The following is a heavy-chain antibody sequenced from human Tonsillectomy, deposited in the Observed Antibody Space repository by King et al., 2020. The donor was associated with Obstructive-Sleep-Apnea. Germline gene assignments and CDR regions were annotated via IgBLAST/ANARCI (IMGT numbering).Heavy chain of an antibody. J-gene: IGHJ6*02. CDR2: ISSSSSTI. D-gene: IGHD3-9*01. CDR3: ARSQDILTGYYYYYGMDV. CDR1: GFTFSSYS. Sequence: VQLVESGGGLVRPGGSLRLSCAASGFTFSSYSMNWVRQAPGKGLEWVSYISSSSSTIYYADSVKGRFTISRDNAKNSLYLQMNSLRAEETAVYYCARSQDILTGYYYYYGMDVWGQGTTVTVSS. V-gene: IGHV3-48*01.